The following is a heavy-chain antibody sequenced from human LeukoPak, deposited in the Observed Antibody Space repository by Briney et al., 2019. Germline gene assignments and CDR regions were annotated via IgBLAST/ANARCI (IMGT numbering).Heavy chain of an antibody. CDR2: IYYSGST. CDR1: GGSISSYY. CDR3: ARVGISGAFDI. V-gene: IGHV4-59*12. Sequence: PSETLSLTCTVSGGSISSYYWSWIRQPPGKGLEWIGYIYYSGSTNYNPSLKSRVTISVDTSKNQFSLKLSSVTAADTAVYYCARVGISGAFDIWGQGTMVTVSS. J-gene: IGHJ3*02. D-gene: IGHD3-10*01.